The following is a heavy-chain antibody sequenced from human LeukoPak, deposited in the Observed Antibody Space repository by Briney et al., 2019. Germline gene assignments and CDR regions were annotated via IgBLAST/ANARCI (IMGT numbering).Heavy chain of an antibody. CDR2: MYYSGST. D-gene: IGHD3-22*01. Sequence: PSETLSLTCNVSGGSISGYYWSWIRQPPGKGLEYMGYMYYSGSTDYNPSLKSRITISVDTSKNQFSLTLSSVTAADTAVYYCARHYYDTSGYSYFDYWGQGTLVTVSS. CDR1: GGSISGYY. CDR3: ARHYYDTSGYSYFDY. V-gene: IGHV4-59*08. J-gene: IGHJ4*02.